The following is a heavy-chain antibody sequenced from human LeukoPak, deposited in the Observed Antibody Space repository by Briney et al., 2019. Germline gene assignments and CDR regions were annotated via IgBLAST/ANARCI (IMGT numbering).Heavy chain of an antibody. CDR3: AKTPGPYSSSWSNSEYFQH. D-gene: IGHD6-13*01. J-gene: IGHJ1*01. CDR1: GFTFSSYA. CDR2: ISGSGGST. Sequence: PGGSLRLSCAASGFTFSSYAMSWVRQAPGKGLEWVSAISGSGGSTYYADSVKGRFTISRDNSKNTLYLQMNGLRAEDTAVYYCAKTPGPYSSSWSNSEYFQHWGQGTLVTVSS. V-gene: IGHV3-23*01.